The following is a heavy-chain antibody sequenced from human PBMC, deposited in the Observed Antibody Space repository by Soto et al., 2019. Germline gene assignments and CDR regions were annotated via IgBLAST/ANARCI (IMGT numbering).Heavy chain of an antibody. CDR3: ASLAARLYYYYYGMDV. CDR2: INHSGST. D-gene: IGHD6-6*01. J-gene: IGHJ6*02. CDR1: GGSFSGYY. Sequence: SETLSLTCAVYGGSFSGYYWSWIRQPPGKGLEWIGEINHSGSTNYNPSLKSRVTIPVDTSKNQFSLKLSSVTAADTAVYYCASLAARLYYYYYGMDVWGQGTTVTVSS. V-gene: IGHV4-34*01.